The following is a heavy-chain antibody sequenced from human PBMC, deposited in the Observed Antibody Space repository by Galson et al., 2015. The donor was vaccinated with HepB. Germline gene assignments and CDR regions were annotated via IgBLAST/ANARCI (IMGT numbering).Heavy chain of an antibody. CDR2: IYRGGSA. D-gene: IGHD3-3*02. J-gene: IGHJ3*02. V-gene: IGHV3-53*04. CDR1: EFDLRSHY. CDR3: SRDIFGNGAFDI. Sequence: SLRLSCAASEFDLRSHYINWVRQAPGKGLEWVSVIYRGGSAYFADSVKGRFTIARHNSENTLYLQMKSLKIEDPAVYCCSRDIFGNGAFDIWAQGTILPVSS.